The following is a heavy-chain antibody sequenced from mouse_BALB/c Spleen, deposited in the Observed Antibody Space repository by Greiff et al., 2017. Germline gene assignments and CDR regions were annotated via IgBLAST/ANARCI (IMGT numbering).Heavy chain of an antibody. CDR2: INPSNGGT. Sequence: QVQLQQSGAELVKPGASVKLSCKASGYTFTSYYMYWVKQRPGQGLEWIGEINPSNGGTNFNEKFKSKATLTVDKSSSTAYMQLSSLTSEDSAVYYGTRRGYGYDERGAWFAYWGQGTLVTVSA. V-gene: IGHV1S81*02. CDR3: TRRGYGYDERGAWFAY. CDR1: GYTFTSYY. J-gene: IGHJ3*01. D-gene: IGHD2-2*01.